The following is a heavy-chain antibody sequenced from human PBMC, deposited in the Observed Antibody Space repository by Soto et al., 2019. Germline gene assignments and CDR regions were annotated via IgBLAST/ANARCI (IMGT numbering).Heavy chain of an antibody. CDR3: AKEKWFDP. Sequence: PGGSLRLSCAASGFTFDDYAMHWVRQAPGKGLEWVSSITWNSGNMGYADSVKGRFTISRDDAKNSLYLQMNSLRPEDTGLYYCAKEKWFDPWGQGTLVTVSS. J-gene: IGHJ5*02. CDR2: ITWNSGNM. CDR1: GFTFDDYA. V-gene: IGHV3-9*01.